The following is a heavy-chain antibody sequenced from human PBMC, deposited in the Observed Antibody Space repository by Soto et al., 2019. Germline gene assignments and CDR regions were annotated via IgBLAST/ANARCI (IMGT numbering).Heavy chain of an antibody. CDR3: ARGSAASSGWYLLDY. CDR2: INSANGNT. J-gene: IGHJ4*02. CDR1: GYTFTNYA. V-gene: IGHV1-3*01. Sequence: ASVKVSCKASGYTFTNYAVHWVRQATGQRLEWMGWINSANGNTGYSQNFQGRVTITRDTSANTSYMELSSLRSEDTAVFYCARGSAASSGWYLLDYWGQGTLVTVSS. D-gene: IGHD6-19*01.